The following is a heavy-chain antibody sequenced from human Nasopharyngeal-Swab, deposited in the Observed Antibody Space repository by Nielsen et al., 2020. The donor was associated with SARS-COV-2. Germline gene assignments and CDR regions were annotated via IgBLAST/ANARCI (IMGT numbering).Heavy chain of an antibody. CDR3: ARDGRFDYGMDV. CDR1: GGSISRGGYY. J-gene: IGHJ6*02. Sequence: LRLSCTVSGGSISRGGYYWSWIRQHPGKGLEWIGYIYYSGSTYYNPSLKSRVTISVDTSKNQFSLKLSSVTAADTAVYYCARDGRFDYGMDVWGQGTTVTVSS. CDR2: IYYSGST. D-gene: IGHD3-16*01. V-gene: IGHV4-31*03.